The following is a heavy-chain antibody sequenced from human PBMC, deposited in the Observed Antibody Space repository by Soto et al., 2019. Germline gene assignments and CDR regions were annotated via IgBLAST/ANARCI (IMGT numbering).Heavy chain of an antibody. CDR3: ARTVMPVGNLAAFDH. D-gene: IGHD7-27*01. Sequence: SETLSLTCSVSGDSVSSGFYYWTWIRQSPVKGLEWIGNIYYSGSTNYNPSLKSRATISVDTSKNQCSLKLTSVTAADSAVYFCARTVMPVGNLAAFDHWGQGVLVTVSS. CDR2: IYYSGST. CDR1: GDSVSSGFYY. V-gene: IGHV4-61*01. J-gene: IGHJ4*02.